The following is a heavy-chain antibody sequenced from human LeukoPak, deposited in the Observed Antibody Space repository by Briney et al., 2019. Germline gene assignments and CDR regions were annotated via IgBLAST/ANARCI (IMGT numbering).Heavy chain of an antibody. V-gene: IGHV4-59*01. J-gene: IGHJ6*03. CDR2: IYYSGST. CDR1: GGSISSYY. D-gene: IGHD3-10*01. CDR3: ARDRYYYGSGSYYMDV. Sequence: SETLSLTCTVSGGSISSYYWSRIRQPPGKGLEWIGYIYYSGSTNYNPSLKSRVTISVDTSKNQFSLKLSSVTAADTAVYYCARDRYYYGSGSYYMDVWGKGTTVTVS.